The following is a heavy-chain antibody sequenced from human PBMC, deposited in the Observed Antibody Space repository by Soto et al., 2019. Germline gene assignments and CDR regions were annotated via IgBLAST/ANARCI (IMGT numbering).Heavy chain of an antibody. CDR2: IWYDGSHK. CDR3: ERLYGDKVGKFDP. V-gene: IGHV3-33*01. CDR1: GFTFSTFG. Sequence: QVQLVESGGGVVQPGRSLRLSCAASGFTFSTFGMHWVRQAPGKGLEWVAAIWYDGSHKYYADSVKGRFIISRDNSKKMLYLQINSLRAEDTVVYFCERLYGDKVGKFDPWGQGTLVTVSS. J-gene: IGHJ5*02. D-gene: IGHD4-17*01.